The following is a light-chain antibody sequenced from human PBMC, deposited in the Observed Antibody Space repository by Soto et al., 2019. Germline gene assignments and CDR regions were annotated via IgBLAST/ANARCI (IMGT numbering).Light chain of an antibody. V-gene: IGKV3-11*01. Sequence: ETVLTQSPDNLSLSPGERATLSCRASQSVSSYLAWYQQKPGQAPRLLITDASNRATGIPARFSGSGSGTDFTLTISSLEPEDFAVYYCQQRTNWPPTFGQGNKVEIK. CDR3: QQRTNWPPT. J-gene: IGKJ1*01. CDR1: QSVSSY. CDR2: DAS.